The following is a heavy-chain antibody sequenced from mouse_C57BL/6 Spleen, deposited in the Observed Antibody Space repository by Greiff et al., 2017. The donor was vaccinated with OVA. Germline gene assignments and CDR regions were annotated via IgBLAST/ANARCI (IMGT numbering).Heavy chain of an antibody. D-gene: IGHD1-1*01. CDR3: ARWGYGSSYLHYAMDY. CDR1: GYTFTSYW. CDR2: IDPSDSYT. J-gene: IGHJ4*01. Sequence: QVQLQQPGAELVRPGTSVKLSCKASGYTFTSYWMHWVKQRPGQGLEWIGVIDPSDSYTNYNQKLKGKATLTVDTSSSTAYMQLSSLTSEDSAVYYCARWGYGSSYLHYAMDYWGQGTSVTVSS. V-gene: IGHV1-59*01.